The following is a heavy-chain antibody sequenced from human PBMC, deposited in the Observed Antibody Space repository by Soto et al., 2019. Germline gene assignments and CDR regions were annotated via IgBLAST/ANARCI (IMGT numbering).Heavy chain of an antibody. V-gene: IGHV3-30-3*01. CDR3: AGGESADYDFWSGYYSSYGMDV. J-gene: IGHJ6*02. D-gene: IGHD3-3*01. CDR1: GFTFSSYA. Sequence: GGSLRLSCAASGFTFSSYAMHWVRQAPGKGLEWVAVISYDGSNKYYADSVKGRFTISRDNSKNTLYLQMNSLRAEDTAVYYCAGGESADYDFWSGYYSSYGMDVWGQGTTVTVSS. CDR2: ISYDGSNK.